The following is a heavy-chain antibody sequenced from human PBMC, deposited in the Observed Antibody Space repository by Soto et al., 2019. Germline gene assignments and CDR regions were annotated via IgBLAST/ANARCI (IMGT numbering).Heavy chain of an antibody. CDR3: ARPASWERLYAAFEI. CDR2: SYPGGSDT. CDR1: GYSFTSYW. V-gene: IGHV5-51*01. Sequence: GESLEISCKGSGYSFTSYWIACVRQMPGKGLEWMGISYPGGSDTRYSPAFEGQGTISVDKCIRTAYLQWSSLKAADTVMYYCARPASWERLYAAFEIWGKGTMVTVSS. J-gene: IGHJ3*02. D-gene: IGHD1-1*01.